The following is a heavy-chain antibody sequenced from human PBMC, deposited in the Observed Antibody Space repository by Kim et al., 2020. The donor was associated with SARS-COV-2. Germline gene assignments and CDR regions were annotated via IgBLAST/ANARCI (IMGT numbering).Heavy chain of an antibody. Sequence: SETLSLTCTVSGGSISSYYWSWIRQPPGKGLEWIGYIYYSGSTNYNPSLKSRVTISVDTSKNQFSLKLSSVTAADTAVYYCARGRQWLVRDAFDIWGQGTMVTVSS. J-gene: IGHJ3*02. CDR1: GGSISSYY. D-gene: IGHD6-19*01. CDR3: ARGRQWLVRDAFDI. V-gene: IGHV4-59*13. CDR2: IYYSGST.